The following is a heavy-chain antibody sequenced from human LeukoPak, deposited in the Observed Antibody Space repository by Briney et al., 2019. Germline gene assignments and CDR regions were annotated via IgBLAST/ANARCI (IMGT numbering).Heavy chain of an antibody. CDR3: ARAGPLLPSYYYYGMDV. D-gene: IGHD2-15*01. CDR1: GYTFTIYD. CDR2: MNPNSGNT. J-gene: IGHJ6*02. Sequence: GASVTVSCKASGYTFTIYDINWVRQATGQGLEWMGWMNPNSGNTGYAQKFQGRVTMTRNTSISTAYMELSSLRSEDTAVYYCARAGPLLPSYYYYGMDVWGQGTTVTVSS. V-gene: IGHV1-8*01.